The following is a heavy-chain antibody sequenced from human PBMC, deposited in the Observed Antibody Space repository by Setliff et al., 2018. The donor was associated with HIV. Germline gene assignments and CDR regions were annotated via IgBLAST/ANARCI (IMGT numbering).Heavy chain of an antibody. CDR3: ARAPFRGGSFGWFDP. V-gene: IGHV4-4*09. Sequence: PSETLSLTCTVSGGSISTYYWTWIRQPPGKGLEWIGYIYTSGSTSYNPSLKSRLTISLDTSKNQFSLNLTSVTAADTAVYYCARAPFRGGSFGWFDPWGQGTLVTVSS. J-gene: IGHJ5*02. CDR1: GGSISTYY. CDR2: IYTSGST. D-gene: IGHD2-15*01.